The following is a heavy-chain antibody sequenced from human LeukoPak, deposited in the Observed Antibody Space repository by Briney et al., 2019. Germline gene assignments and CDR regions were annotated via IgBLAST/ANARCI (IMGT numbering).Heavy chain of an antibody. D-gene: IGHD6-13*01. J-gene: IGHJ4*02. V-gene: IGHV4-31*03. CDR1: GGSVSSGTYY. Sequence: SETLSLTCTVSGGSVSSGTYYWSWIRQPLGKGLEWIGYIYYSGSTYYNPSLKSRVTISVDTSKNQFSLKLSSVTAADTAVYYCAGYSSSWFNFDYWGQGTLVTVSS. CDR2: IYYSGST. CDR3: AGYSSSWFNFDY.